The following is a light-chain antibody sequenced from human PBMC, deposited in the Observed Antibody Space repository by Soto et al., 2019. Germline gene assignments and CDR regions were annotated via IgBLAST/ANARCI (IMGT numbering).Light chain of an antibody. CDR2: AAS. CDR3: HQYNNWPWT. Sequence: VLTQSPGTLSLSPGARATLSCRASQSVSSNYLAWYQQKPGQAPRLLIYAASTRATGIPVRFSGSGSETDFTLTIRSLQSEDSALYYCHQYNNWPWTFGQGTRWIS. CDR1: QSVSSNY. J-gene: IGKJ1*01. V-gene: IGKV3-15*01.